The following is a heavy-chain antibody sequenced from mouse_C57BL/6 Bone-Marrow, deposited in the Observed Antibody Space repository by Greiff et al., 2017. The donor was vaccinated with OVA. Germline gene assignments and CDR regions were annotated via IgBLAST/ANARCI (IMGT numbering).Heavy chain of an antibody. V-gene: IGHV1-59*01. CDR1: GYTFTSYW. J-gene: IGHJ4*01. CDR3: ARSYYAMDY. Sequence: VKLQQPGAELVRPGTSVKLSCKASGYTFTSYWMHWVKQRPGQGLEWIGVIDPSDSYTNYNQKFKGKATLTFYTSSSTAYMQLISLTSADSAVYYCARSYYAMDYWGQGTSVTVSS. CDR2: IDPSDSYT.